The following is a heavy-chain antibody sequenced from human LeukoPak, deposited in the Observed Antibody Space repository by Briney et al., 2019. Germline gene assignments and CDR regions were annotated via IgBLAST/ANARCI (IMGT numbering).Heavy chain of an antibody. J-gene: IGHJ4*02. CDR3: ARQGPQLYYYGSGSKALDY. D-gene: IGHD3-10*01. CDR2: IHDNGRT. V-gene: IGHV4-59*01. Sequence: SETLSLTCTVSGGPISGYFWSWIRQPPGKRLEWIGYIHDNGRTTYNPSLRSRVTISIDTSKSQFSLKLNSLTTTDTAVYYCARQGPQLYYYGSGSKALDYWGQGTLVTVSS. CDR1: GGPISGYF.